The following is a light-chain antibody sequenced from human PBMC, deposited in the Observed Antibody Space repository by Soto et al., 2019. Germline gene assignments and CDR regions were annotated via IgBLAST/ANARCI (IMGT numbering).Light chain of an antibody. V-gene: IGKV1-33*01. CDR1: QNIIFY. CDR3: QQYDILPIT. Sequence: DIQMTQSPSSLSASVGDRVTITCRASQNIIFYLNWYQQKPGKAPNLLIYDASNLEIGVPSRFSGSGSGTHFTFTISSLQTEDIGTYYCQQYDILPITFGRGTRLEIK. CDR2: DAS. J-gene: IGKJ5*01.